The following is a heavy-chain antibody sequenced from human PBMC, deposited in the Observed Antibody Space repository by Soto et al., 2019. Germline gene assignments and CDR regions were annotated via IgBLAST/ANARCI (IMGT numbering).Heavy chain of an antibody. CDR3: TTDSELSPGDLWELLRY. D-gene: IGHD1-26*01. J-gene: IGHJ4*02. CDR1: GFTFSNAW. V-gene: IGHV3-15*07. Sequence: GGSLRLSCAASGFTFSNAWMNWVRQAPGKGLEWVGRIKSKTDGGTTDYAAPVKGRFTISRDDSKNTLYLQMNSLKTEDTAAYYCTTDSELSPGDLWELLRYWGQGTLVTVSS. CDR2: IKSKTDGGTT.